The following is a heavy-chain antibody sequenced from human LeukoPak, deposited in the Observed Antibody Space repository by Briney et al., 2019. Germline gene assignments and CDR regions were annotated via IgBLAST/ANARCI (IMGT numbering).Heavy chain of an antibody. Sequence: ASVKVSCKASGYTLTGYYMHWVRQAPGQGLEWMGWINPNSGGTNYAQKFQGRVTMTRDTSISTAYMELSRLRSDDTAVYYCASGPKDGSGSYWYWGQGTLVTVSS. D-gene: IGHD3-10*01. CDR3: ASGPKDGSGSYWY. CDR1: GYTLTGYY. J-gene: IGHJ4*02. CDR2: INPNSGGT. V-gene: IGHV1-2*02.